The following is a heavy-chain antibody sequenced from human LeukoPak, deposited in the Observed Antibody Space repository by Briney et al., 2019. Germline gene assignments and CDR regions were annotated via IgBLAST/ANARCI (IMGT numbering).Heavy chain of an antibody. V-gene: IGHV3-73*01. Sequence: GGSLRLSCAASGFTFSGSPILWVRQASGKGLEWVGRIRSKADNYATAYAASVQGRCTISRDDSKSTAYLQLNSLKTEDTAVYYCTRHRRSGSGSYYSDYWGQGTLVTVSS. CDR3: TRHRRSGSGSYYSDY. D-gene: IGHD1-26*01. J-gene: IGHJ4*02. CDR1: GFTFSGSP. CDR2: IRSKADNYAT.